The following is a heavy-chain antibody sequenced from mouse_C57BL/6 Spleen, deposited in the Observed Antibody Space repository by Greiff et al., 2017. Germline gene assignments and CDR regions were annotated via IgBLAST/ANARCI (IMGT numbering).Heavy chain of an antibody. CDR3: ARLYYDYDVAMDY. CDR2: IHPNSGST. D-gene: IGHD2-4*01. V-gene: IGHV1-64*01. Sequence: VQLQQPGAELVKPGASVKLSCKASGYTFTSYWMHWVKQRPGQGLEWIGMIHPNSGSTNYNEKFKSKATLTVDKSSSTAYMQLSSLTSEDSAVYYCARLYYDYDVAMDYWGQGTSVTVSS. J-gene: IGHJ4*01. CDR1: GYTFTSYW.